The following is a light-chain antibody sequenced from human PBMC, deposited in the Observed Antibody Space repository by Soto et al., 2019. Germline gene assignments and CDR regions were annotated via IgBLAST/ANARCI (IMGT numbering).Light chain of an antibody. CDR1: QIASSH. J-gene: IGKJ1*01. V-gene: IGKV3-15*01. Sequence: TASPGSVSLSPGERATLFRRASQIASSHLFWYQQKPGQAPRLDIDGPSTRATGSPARLSGSGSGTEFTLTISSLQSEYFAVYYCQHYNTGTWTFGQGTKVDIK. CDR3: QHYNTGTWT. CDR2: GPS.